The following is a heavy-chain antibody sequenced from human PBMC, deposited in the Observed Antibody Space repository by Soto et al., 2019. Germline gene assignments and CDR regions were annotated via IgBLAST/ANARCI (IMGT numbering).Heavy chain of an antibody. CDR1: GGSISSGGYY. D-gene: IGHD3-3*01. CDR3: ARLTPVYDFWSGYHLNGFDP. V-gene: IGHV4-61*08. CDR2: IYYSGST. Sequence: SETLSLPCTVSGGSISSGGYYWSWIRQHPGKGLEWIGYIYYSGSTNYNPSLKSRVTISVDTSKNQFSLKLSSVTAADTAVYYCARLTPVYDFWSGYHLNGFDPGGQGPLVTVSS. J-gene: IGHJ5*02.